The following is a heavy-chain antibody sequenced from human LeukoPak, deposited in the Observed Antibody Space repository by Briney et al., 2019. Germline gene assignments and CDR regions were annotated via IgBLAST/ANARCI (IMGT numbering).Heavy chain of an antibody. CDR3: AKGGRGLYYYYGMDV. CDR1: GFTFDDYA. Sequence: GGSLRLSCAASGFTFDDYAMPWVRQAPGRGLEWDSGISLNSGSIGYADSVKGRFTISRDNAKNSLYLQMNSLRTEDTALYYCAKGGRGLYYYYGMDVWGQGTTVTVSS. J-gene: IGHJ6*02. V-gene: IGHV3-9*01. D-gene: IGHD3-10*01. CDR2: ISLNSGSI.